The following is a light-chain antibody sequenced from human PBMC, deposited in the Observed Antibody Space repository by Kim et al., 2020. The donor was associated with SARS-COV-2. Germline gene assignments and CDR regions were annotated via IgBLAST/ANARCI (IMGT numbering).Light chain of an antibody. CDR2: EVN. V-gene: IGLV2-23*02. CDR3: CSYAGTTTFDL. J-gene: IGLJ1*01. CDR1: RSDVGNYNL. Sequence: QSITMSCTGTRSDVGNYNLVSWYQQFPGKAPQLLIYEVNKRPSGVSSRFSGSKSGNTAYLTIFGLQADDEADYYCCSYAGTTTFDLFGTGTKVTVL.